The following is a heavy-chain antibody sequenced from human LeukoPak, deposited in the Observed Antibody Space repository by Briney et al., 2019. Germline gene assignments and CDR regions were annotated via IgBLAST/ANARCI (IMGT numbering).Heavy chain of an antibody. D-gene: IGHD6-13*01. CDR2: INQYEGT. J-gene: IGHJ4*02. V-gene: IGHV4-34*01. Sequence: SETLSLTCAVYGGSLSGYHWSWSRQPPGKGLEWIGEINQYEGTNYNPSLKSRVTISLDTSNNQFSLKLTSVTAADTAVYCCARKSSSWSTLYYFDYWGQGALVTVSS. CDR3: ARKSSSWSTLYYFDY. CDR1: GGSLSGYH.